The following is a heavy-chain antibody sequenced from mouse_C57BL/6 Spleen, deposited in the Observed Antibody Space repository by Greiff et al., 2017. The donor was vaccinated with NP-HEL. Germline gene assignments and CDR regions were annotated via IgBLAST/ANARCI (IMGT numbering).Heavy chain of an antibody. V-gene: IGHV5-9*01. CDR2: ISGGGGNT. Sequence: EVKLMESGGGLVKPGGSLKLSCAASGFTFSSYTMSWVRQTPEKRLEWVATISGGGGNTYYPDSVKGRFTISRDNAKNTLYLQMSSLRSEDAALYYCAGQGLGRLEDYWGQGTTLTVSS. CDR1: GFTFSSYT. CDR3: AGQGLGRLEDY. J-gene: IGHJ2*01. D-gene: IGHD3-3*01.